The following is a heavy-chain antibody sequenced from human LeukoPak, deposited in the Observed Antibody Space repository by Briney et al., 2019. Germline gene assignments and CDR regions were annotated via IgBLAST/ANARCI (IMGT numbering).Heavy chain of an antibody. CDR3: AKGRGYDFWSGPFDY. V-gene: IGHV3-74*03. D-gene: IGHD3-3*01. J-gene: IGHJ4*02. Sequence: GGSLRLSCAASGFTFSSYWMHWVRQAPGKGLVWVSRINGDGTSTTYADSVKGRFTISRDNAKNTLYLQMNSLRAEDTAVYYCAKGRGYDFWSGPFDYWGQGTLVTVSS. CDR2: INGDGTST. CDR1: GFTFSSYW.